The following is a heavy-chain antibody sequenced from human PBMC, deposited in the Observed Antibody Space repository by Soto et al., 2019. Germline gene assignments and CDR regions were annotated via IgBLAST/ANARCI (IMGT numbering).Heavy chain of an antibody. Sequence: QVQLVQSGAEVKKPGASVKVSCKASGYTFTSYDLNWVRQATGHAYESLGWMNRNSGNTGYVKKSQGRVTRTRANYMSTAYVELSSLRSQDAAGDHCAWGNKTGDGSRWFDPWWPRALGCVCS. V-gene: IGHV1-8*01. CDR3: AWGNKTGDGSRWFDP. J-gene: IGHJ5*02. CDR1: GYTFTSYD. CDR2: MNRNSGNT. D-gene: IGHD2-21*02.